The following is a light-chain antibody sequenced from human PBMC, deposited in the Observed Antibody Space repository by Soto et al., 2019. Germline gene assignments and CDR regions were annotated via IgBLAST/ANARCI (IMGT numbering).Light chain of an antibody. J-gene: IGLJ2*01. Sequence: QSALTQPASVSGSPGQSITISCTGTSSDVGRYHYVSWYQQHPGKAPKLMIYDVSNRPSGVSNRFSGSKSGNTASLTISGRQAEDEADYYCSSYTSSSTLVVFGGGTKLTVL. CDR3: SSYTSSSTLVV. V-gene: IGLV2-14*01. CDR2: DVS. CDR1: SSDVGRYHY.